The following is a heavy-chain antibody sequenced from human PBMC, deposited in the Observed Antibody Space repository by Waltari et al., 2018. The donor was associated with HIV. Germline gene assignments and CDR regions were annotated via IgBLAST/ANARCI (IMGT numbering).Heavy chain of an antibody. CDR2: ISSSSYI. CDR3: ARVDDSSGFDAFDI. J-gene: IGHJ3*02. V-gene: IGHV3-21*01. Sequence: EVQLVESGGGLVKPGGSLRLPCAASGFTFSSYSMNWVRKAPGKGLELVSSISSSSYIYYADSVKGRFTISRDNAKNSLYLQMNSLRAEDTAVYYCARVDDSSGFDAFDIWGQGTMVTVSS. D-gene: IGHD3-22*01. CDR1: GFTFSSYS.